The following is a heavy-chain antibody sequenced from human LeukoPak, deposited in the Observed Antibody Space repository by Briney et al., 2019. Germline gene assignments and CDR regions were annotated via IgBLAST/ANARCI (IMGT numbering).Heavy chain of an antibody. CDR1: GFSFRSCW. V-gene: IGHV3-7*01. D-gene: IGHD2-21*01. CDR2: IKEDGSEK. J-gene: IGHJ4*02. CDR3: ARVAWPHYFDY. Sequence: QSGGPLRLSCAASGFSFRSCWMSWVRQAPGKGLEWVANIKEDGSEKYYVDSVKGRFTISRDNAKNALYLQMNSLRAEDTAVYYCARVAWPHYFDYWGQGTLVTVSS.